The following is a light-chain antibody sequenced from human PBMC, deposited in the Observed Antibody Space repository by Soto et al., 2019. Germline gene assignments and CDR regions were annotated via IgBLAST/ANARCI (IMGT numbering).Light chain of an antibody. J-gene: IGKJ1*01. Sequence: EIVLTQSPCTLSLSPGERATLSCRAIQSVSSGCLAWYQQKPGQAPRLLIYGASSRATGIPDRFSGSGSGTDFTLTISRLEPEDFAVYYCQQYHRSPLTFGQGTKVDIK. V-gene: IGKV3-20*01. CDR3: QQYHRSPLT. CDR2: GAS. CDR1: QSVSSGC.